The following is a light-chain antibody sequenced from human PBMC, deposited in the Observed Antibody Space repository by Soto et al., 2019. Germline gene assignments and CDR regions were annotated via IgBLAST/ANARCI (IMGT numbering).Light chain of an antibody. J-gene: IGLJ3*02. CDR2: DVT. CDR1: SSXVGGYNY. V-gene: IGLV2-14*01. CDR3: SSYTSSSTPLV. Sequence: QSALTQPASVSGXXXXSXXXXXTGTSSXVGGYNYVSWYQQHPGKAPKLMIYDVTNRPSGVSNRFSGSKSGNTASLTISGLQAEDEADYYCSSYTSSSTPLVFGGGTKLTVL.